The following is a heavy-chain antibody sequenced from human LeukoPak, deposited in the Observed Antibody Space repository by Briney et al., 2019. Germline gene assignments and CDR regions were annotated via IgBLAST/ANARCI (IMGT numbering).Heavy chain of an antibody. J-gene: IGHJ6*02. V-gene: IGHV3-33*01. CDR2: IWYDGSKD. CDR3: ARGDYGYFYGMYV. Sequence: PGGSLRLSCAASGFTFSNYGMHWVRQAPGKGLEWVAVIWYDGSKDYYADSVEGRFTISRDNSKNTLYLQMNSLRVEDTAAYYCARGDYGYFYGMYVWGQGTTVTVSS. CDR1: GFTFSNYG.